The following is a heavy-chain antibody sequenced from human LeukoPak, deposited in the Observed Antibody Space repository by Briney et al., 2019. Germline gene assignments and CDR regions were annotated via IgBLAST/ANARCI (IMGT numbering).Heavy chain of an antibody. CDR1: GGTFSSYA. CDR3: AGAAAAGTSNSYYYYYMDV. CDR2: IIPIFGTA. D-gene: IGHD6-13*01. J-gene: IGHJ6*03. Sequence: ASVKVSCKASGGTFSSYAISWVRQAPGQGLEWMGGIIPIFGTANYAQKFQGRVTINADKSTSTAYVELSSLRSEDTAVYYCAGAAAAGTSNSYYYYYMDVWGKGTTVTVSS. V-gene: IGHV1-69*06.